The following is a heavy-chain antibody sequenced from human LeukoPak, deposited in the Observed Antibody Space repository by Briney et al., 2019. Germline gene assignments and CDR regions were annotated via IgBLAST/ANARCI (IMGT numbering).Heavy chain of an antibody. J-gene: IGHJ4*02. V-gene: IGHV1-46*01. CDR3: ARRTYYYDSSGYYYQFNHFDY. Sequence: ASVKVSCKASGYTFTSYYMHWVRQAPGQGLEWMGIINPSGGSTSYAQKFQGRVTMTRDTSTNTVYVELSSLRSEDTAVYYCARRTYYYDSSGYYYQFNHFDYWGQGTLVTVSS. D-gene: IGHD3-22*01. CDR1: GYTFTSYY. CDR2: INPSGGST.